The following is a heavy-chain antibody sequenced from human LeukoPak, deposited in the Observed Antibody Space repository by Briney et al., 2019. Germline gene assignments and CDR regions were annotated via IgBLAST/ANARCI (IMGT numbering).Heavy chain of an antibody. CDR1: GGSFSGYY. Sequence: PSETLSLTCAVYGGSFSGYYWSWIRQPPGKGLEWIGEINHSGSTNYNPSLKSRVTISVDTSKNQFSLKLSSVTAADTAVYYCARQTKRYYYDSGWFDPWGQGTLVTVSS. J-gene: IGHJ5*02. CDR3: ARQTKRYYYDSGWFDP. V-gene: IGHV4-34*01. D-gene: IGHD3-22*01. CDR2: INHSGST.